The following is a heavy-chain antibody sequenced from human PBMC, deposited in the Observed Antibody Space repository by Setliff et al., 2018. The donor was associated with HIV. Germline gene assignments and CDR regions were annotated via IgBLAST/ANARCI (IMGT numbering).Heavy chain of an antibody. D-gene: IGHD3-16*01. CDR3: AAVPWGHSSLIIDH. CDR1: GLIFSSYE. J-gene: IGHJ4*02. CDR2: IGGHGSII. Sequence: GGSLRLSCAASGLIFSSYEMNWVRQAPGRGLEWISFIGGHGSIIHYADSVKGRFTISRDNAKNSVYLQMHSLRVEDTAVYYCAAVPWGHSSLIIDHWGQGTPVTVYS. V-gene: IGHV3-48*03.